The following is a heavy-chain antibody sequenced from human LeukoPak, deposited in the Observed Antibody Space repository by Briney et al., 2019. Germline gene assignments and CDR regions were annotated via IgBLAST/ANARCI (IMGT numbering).Heavy chain of an antibody. CDR2: ISAYNGNT. J-gene: IGHJ4*02. D-gene: IGHD3-22*01. V-gene: IGHV1-18*01. CDR3: ARDGFGYYDSSGFDY. CDR1: GYTFTSYG. Sequence: ASVKVSCKASGYTFTSYGISWVRQAPGQGLEWMGWISAYNGNTNYAQKLQGRVTMTTDTSTSTVYMELRSLRSDDTAVYYCARDGFGYYDSSGFDYWGQGTLVTVSS.